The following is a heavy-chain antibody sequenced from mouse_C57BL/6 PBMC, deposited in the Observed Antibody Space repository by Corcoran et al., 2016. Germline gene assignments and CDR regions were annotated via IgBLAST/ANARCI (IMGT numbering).Heavy chain of an antibody. CDR3: ARSGYSNPYYYAMDY. J-gene: IGHJ4*01. CDR1: GYTFTDYY. D-gene: IGHD2-5*01. CDR2: INPYNGGT. V-gene: IGHV1-19*01. Sequence: EVQLQQSGPVLVKPGASVKMSCKASGYTFTDYYMNWVKQSHGKSLEWIGVINPYNGGTSYNQKFKGKATLTVDKSSSTAYMELNSLTSEDSAVYYCARSGYSNPYYYAMDYWGQGTSVTVSS.